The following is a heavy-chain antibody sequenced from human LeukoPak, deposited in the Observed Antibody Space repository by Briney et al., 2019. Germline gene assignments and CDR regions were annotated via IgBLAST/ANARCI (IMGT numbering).Heavy chain of an antibody. J-gene: IGHJ2*01. D-gene: IGHD5-12*01. CDR2: ISSSSSYI. Sequence: PGGSLRLSCAASGFTFSSYSMNWVRQAPGKGLEWVSSISSSSSYIYYADSVKGRFTISRDNAKNSLYLQMNSLRAEDTAVYYCARCLPKRDGYNDLWGRGTLVTVSS. CDR1: GFTFSSYS. V-gene: IGHV3-21*01. CDR3: ARCLPKRDGYNDL.